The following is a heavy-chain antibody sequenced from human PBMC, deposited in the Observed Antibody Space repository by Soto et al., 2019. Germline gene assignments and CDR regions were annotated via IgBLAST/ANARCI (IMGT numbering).Heavy chain of an antibody. V-gene: IGHV1-69*13. D-gene: IGHD1-7*01. CDR3: AGPPELTRIYYYYGMDV. J-gene: IGHJ6*02. Sequence: SVKVSCKASGYTFTSYYMHWVRQAPGQGLEWMGGIIPIFGTANYAQKFQGRVTITADESTSTAYMELSSLRSEDTAVYYCAGPPELTRIYYYYGMDVWGQGTTVTV. CDR1: GYTFTSYY. CDR2: IIPIFGTA.